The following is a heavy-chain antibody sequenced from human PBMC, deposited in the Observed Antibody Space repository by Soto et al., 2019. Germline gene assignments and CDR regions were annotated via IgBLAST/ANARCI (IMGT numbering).Heavy chain of an antibody. Sequence: PGGSLRLSCAASGFTVSSNYMTWVRQAPGKGLEWFSVIYSGGSTYYADSVKGRFTISRDNSKNTVYLQMNSLRAEDSAVYYCARAIIEGYYDSSPYNFDYWGQGTLVTVSS. CDR3: ARAIIEGYYDSSPYNFDY. CDR1: GFTVSSNY. J-gene: IGHJ4*02. CDR2: IYSGGST. V-gene: IGHV3-53*01. D-gene: IGHD3-22*01.